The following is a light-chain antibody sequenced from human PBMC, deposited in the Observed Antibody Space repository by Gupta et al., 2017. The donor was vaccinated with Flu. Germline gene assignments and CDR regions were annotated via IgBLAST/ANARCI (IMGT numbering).Light chain of an antibody. CDR1: QSVSSY. J-gene: IGKJ3*01. Sequence: SLSPGERATLSGRASQSVSSYLAWYQQKPGQAPRLLIYDASNRATGIPARFSGSGSGTDFTLTISSLEPEDFAVYYCQQRSNFGPGTKVDIK. CDR3: QQRSN. V-gene: IGKV3-11*01. CDR2: DAS.